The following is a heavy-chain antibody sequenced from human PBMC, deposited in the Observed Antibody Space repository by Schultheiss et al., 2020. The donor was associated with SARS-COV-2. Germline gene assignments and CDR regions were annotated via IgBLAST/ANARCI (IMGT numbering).Heavy chain of an antibody. CDR3: ARTYKSSPVGMDV. CDR2: ISYDGSNK. J-gene: IGHJ6*02. CDR1: GFTFGDYA. D-gene: IGHD1-1*01. V-gene: IGHV3-30*01. Sequence: GGSLRLSCTASGFTFGDYAMHWVRQAPGKGLEWVAVISYDGSNKYYADSVKGRFTISRDNSKNTLYLQMNSLRAEDTAVYYCARTYKSSPVGMDVWGQGTTVTVSS.